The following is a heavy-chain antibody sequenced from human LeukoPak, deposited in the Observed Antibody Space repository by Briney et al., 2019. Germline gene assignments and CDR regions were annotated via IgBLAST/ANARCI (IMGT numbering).Heavy chain of an antibody. Sequence: GGSLRLSCAASGFTFSSYSMNWVRQAPGKGLEWVSSISSSSSYIYYADSVKGRFTISRDNAKNSLYLQMNSLRAEDTAVYYCARDRSRAYLIVAQFDYWGQGTLVTVSS. CDR2: ISSSSSYI. V-gene: IGHV3-21*01. J-gene: IGHJ4*02. D-gene: IGHD2-15*01. CDR1: GFTFSSYS. CDR3: ARDRSRAYLIVAQFDY.